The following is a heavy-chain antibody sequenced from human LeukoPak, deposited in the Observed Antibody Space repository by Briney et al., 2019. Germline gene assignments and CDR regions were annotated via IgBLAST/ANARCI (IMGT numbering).Heavy chain of an antibody. CDR2: IYYSGST. CDR3: ARPSDYGDYVGF. Sequence: SETLSLTCTVSGGSISSSSYYWGWIRQPPGKGLEWIGSIYYSGSTYYNPSLKSRVTISVDTSKNQFSLKLSSVTAADTAVYYCARPSDYGDYVGFWGQGTLVTVSS. D-gene: IGHD4-17*01. CDR1: GGSISSSSYY. J-gene: IGHJ4*02. V-gene: IGHV4-39*01.